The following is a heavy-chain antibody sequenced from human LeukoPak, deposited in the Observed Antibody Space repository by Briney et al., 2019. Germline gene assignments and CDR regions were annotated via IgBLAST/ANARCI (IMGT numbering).Heavy chain of an antibody. CDR3: AELGITMIGGV. Sequence: GGSLRLSCAASGFIFSDYYMSWIRQAPGKGLEWVSYISSSGSTMYYTDSVKGRFTISRDNAKNSLYLQMNSLRAEDTAVYYCAELGITMIGGVWGKGTTVTISS. CDR1: GFIFSDYY. V-gene: IGHV3-11*04. CDR2: ISSSGSTM. D-gene: IGHD3-10*02. J-gene: IGHJ6*04.